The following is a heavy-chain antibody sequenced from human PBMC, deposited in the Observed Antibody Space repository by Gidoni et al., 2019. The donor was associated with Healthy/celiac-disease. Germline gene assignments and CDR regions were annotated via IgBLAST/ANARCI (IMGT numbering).Heavy chain of an antibody. CDR1: GFTFSSYG. D-gene: IGHD3-16*01. CDR3: AKGLVFNWFDP. Sequence: QVQLVESGGGVVQPGRSLRLSCAASGFTFSSYGMHWVRQGPGKGLEWVAVISYDGSNKYYADSVKGRFTISRDNSKNTLYLQMNSLRAEDTAVYYCAKGLVFNWFDPWGQGTLVTVSS. V-gene: IGHV3-30*18. CDR2: ISYDGSNK. J-gene: IGHJ5*02.